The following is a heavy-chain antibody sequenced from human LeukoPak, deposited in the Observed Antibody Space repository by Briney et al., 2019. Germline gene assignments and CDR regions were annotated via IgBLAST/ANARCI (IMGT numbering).Heavy chain of an antibody. CDR2: ISTNGVNT. Sequence: PGGSLRLSCAASGFTFSSYAMHWVRQAPGKGLESASAISTNGVNTYNADSVKGRFTISRDNSKNTLYLQINSLTAEDTAVYYCAKFDGVGSIDYWGQGTLVTVSS. V-gene: IGHV3-64*04. CDR3: AKFDGVGSIDY. J-gene: IGHJ4*02. CDR1: GFTFSSYA. D-gene: IGHD1-26*01.